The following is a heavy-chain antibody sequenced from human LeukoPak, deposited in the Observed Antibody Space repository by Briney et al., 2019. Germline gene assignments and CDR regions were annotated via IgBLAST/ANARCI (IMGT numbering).Heavy chain of an antibody. CDR3: ARDYDSSGYRRSYYYYMDV. J-gene: IGHJ6*03. D-gene: IGHD3-22*01. V-gene: IGHV1-2*02. CDR1: GYTFTCYY. CDR2: INPNSGGT. Sequence: ASVKVSCKASGYTFTCYYMHWVRQAPGQGLEWMGWINPNSGGTNYAQKFQGRVTMTRDTSISTAYMELSRLRSDDTAVYYCARDYDSSGYRRSYYYYMDVWGKGTTVTVSS.